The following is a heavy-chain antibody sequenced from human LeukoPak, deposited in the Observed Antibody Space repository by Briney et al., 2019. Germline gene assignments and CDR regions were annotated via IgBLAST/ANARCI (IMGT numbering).Heavy chain of an antibody. Sequence: GESLKISCKGFGYSFTSYWIGWVRQMPGKSLELVGIIYPGDSDTRYSPSFQGQVTISADKSISTAYLQWSSLKASDTAMYYCARQPTSYNWNDCWFDPWGQGTLVTVSS. D-gene: IGHD1-1*01. CDR1: GYSFTSYW. V-gene: IGHV5-51*01. CDR2: IYPGDSDT. J-gene: IGHJ5*02. CDR3: ARQPTSYNWNDCWFDP.